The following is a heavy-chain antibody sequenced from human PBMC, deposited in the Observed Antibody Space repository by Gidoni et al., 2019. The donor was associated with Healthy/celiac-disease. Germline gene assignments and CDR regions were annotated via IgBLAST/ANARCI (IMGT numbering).Heavy chain of an antibody. Sequence: EVQLVEDGGGLVQPGGSLRLTCAASGSTFSSYSMNWVRQAPGKGLGWVSYISSSSSTIYYADSVKGRFTISRDNAKNSLYLQMNSLRAEDTAVYYCARVYGDYGRNGHGYWGQGTLVTVSS. J-gene: IGHJ4*02. D-gene: IGHD4-17*01. CDR2: ISSSSSTI. CDR1: GSTFSSYS. CDR3: ARVYGDYGRNGHGY. V-gene: IGHV3-48*04.